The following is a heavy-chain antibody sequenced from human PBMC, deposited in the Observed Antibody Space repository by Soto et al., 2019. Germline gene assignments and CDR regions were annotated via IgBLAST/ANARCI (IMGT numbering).Heavy chain of an antibody. V-gene: IGHV4-4*02. Sequence: SETLSLTCAVSGGCTSSSNWWSWVRQPPGKGLEWIGEIYHSGSTNYNPSLKSRVTISVDKSKNQFSLKLSSVTAADTAVYYCAREEYYDSSGYYLFDYWGQGPLVTVSS. CDR3: AREEYYDSSGYYLFDY. CDR2: IYHSGST. CDR1: GGCTSSSNW. D-gene: IGHD3-22*01. J-gene: IGHJ4*02.